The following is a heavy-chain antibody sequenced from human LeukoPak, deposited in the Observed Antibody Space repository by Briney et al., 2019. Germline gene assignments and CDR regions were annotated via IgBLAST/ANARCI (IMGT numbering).Heavy chain of an antibody. CDR2: IYYSGST. Sequence: SETLSLTCTVSGGSISSYYWSWIRQPPGKRLEWIGYIYYSGSTNYNPSLKSRVTISVDTSKNQFSLKLSSVTAADTAVYYCARDRGITIFGVVIGDAFDIWGQGTMVTVSS. CDR3: ARDRGITIFGVVIGDAFDI. D-gene: IGHD3-3*01. CDR1: GGSISSYY. V-gene: IGHV4-59*01. J-gene: IGHJ3*02.